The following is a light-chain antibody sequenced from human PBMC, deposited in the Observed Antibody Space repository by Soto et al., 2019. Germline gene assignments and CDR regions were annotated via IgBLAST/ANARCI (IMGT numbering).Light chain of an antibody. CDR2: AAS. Sequence: DIQMTPPPSSLSAFVGEKITITFRASQGISSWLAWYQQKPGKAPKLLIYAASSLQSGVPSRFSGSGSGTDFTLTISSLQPEDFATYYCQQANSFPLTFGGGTKVDIK. V-gene: IGKV1D-12*01. J-gene: IGKJ4*01. CDR1: QGISSW. CDR3: QQANSFPLT.